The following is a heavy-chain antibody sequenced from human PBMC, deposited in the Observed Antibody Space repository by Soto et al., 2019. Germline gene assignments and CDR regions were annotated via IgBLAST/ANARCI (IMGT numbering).Heavy chain of an antibody. J-gene: IGHJ4*02. V-gene: IGHV4-61*05. CDR2: IYYSGST. CDR1: GESISSSSYY. CDR3: AKPWVPSITDRPPRFDY. D-gene: IGHD6-6*01. Sequence: SETLSLTCIVSGESISSSSYYWGWIRQPPGKGLEWIGYIYYSGSTNYNPSLKSRVTISVDTSKNQFSLRAEDTALYYCAKPWVPSITDRPPRFDYWGRGTLVTVSS.